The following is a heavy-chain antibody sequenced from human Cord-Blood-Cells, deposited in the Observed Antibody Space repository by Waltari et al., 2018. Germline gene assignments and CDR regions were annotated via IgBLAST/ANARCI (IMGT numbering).Heavy chain of an antibody. CDR2: INPTSGGT. J-gene: IGHJ4*02. D-gene: IGHD3-16*02. CDR3: ARVYR. Sequence: QVQLVKSGAEVKKPEASGKVSCKASEYTFSGYYMHWVRQAPGQGLEWLGLINPTSGGTNYAHKFQVRVTMTRDTSISTAYMELSRLRSDYTAVYYCARVYRWGQGTLVTVSS. V-gene: IGHV1-2*02. CDR1: EYTFSGYY.